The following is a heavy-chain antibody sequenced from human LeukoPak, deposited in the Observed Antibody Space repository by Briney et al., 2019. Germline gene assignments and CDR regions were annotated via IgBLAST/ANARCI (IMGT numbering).Heavy chain of an antibody. CDR3: GRSGHYGTDV. D-gene: IGHD3-10*01. CDR2: IYAGGSDT. J-gene: IGHJ6*02. Sequence: GESLKISCTGSGYSFTSYWIAWVRQMPGKGLEWMGIIYAGGSDTRYRPSFQGQVSISVDKSINTAYLQWRSLKASDTAMYYCGRSGHYGTDVWGQGTTVTVSS. CDR1: GYSFTSYW. V-gene: IGHV5-51*01.